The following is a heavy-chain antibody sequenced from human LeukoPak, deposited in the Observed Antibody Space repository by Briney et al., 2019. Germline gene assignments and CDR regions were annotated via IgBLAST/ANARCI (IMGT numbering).Heavy chain of an antibody. J-gene: IGHJ4*02. V-gene: IGHV1-58*01. CDR1: GFTSTNFA. D-gene: IGHD3-16*01. CDR2: IIVGSGAT. CDR3: AADLSNQRMGASYLDS. Sequence: SVKVSCKASGFTSTNFAVQWVRQARGQRLEWIGWIIVGSGATKCAQDFQERVTITRDLSTSTLYMELRSLTSEDTAVYYCAADLSNQRMGASYLDSWGQGTLVTVSS.